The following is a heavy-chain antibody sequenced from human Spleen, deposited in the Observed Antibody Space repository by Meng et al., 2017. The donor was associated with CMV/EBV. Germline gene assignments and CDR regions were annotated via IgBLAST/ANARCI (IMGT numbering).Heavy chain of an antibody. V-gene: IGHV4-61*08. CDR2: ICYSGST. J-gene: IGHJ6*02. Sequence: SETLSLTCTVSGGSVGSGGYYWSWIRQPPGKGLEWIGEICYSGSTNYNPSLKSRVNISVDTSKKQFSLKLNSVTAADAAAYYCAGSLAPPYYYGMNVWGQGTTVTVSS. CDR1: GGSVGSGGYY. D-gene: IGHD5-12*01. CDR3: AGSLAPPYYYGMNV.